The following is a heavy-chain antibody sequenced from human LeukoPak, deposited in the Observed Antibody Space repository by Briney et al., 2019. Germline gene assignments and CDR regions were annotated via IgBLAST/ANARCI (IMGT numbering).Heavy chain of an antibody. CDR1: GGSISSGSYY. V-gene: IGHV4-61*02. CDR2: IYTSGST. D-gene: IGHD3-10*01. J-gene: IGHJ4*02. CDR3: ARTSITSDY. Sequence: PSQTLSLTCTVSGGSISSGSYYWSWIRQPAGKGLEWIGRIYTSGSTNYNPSLKSRVTISVDTSKNQSSLKLSSVTAADTAVYYRARTSITSDYWGQGTLVTVSS.